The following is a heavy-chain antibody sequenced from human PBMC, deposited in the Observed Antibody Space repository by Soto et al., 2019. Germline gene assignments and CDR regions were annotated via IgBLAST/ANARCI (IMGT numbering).Heavy chain of an antibody. CDR3: AKGLSVIQPWLMDAY. CDR2: ISYDGSNE. V-gene: IGHV3-30*18. Sequence: QVQLVESGGGVVQPGRSLRLSCAASGFTFRSYGMHWVRQAPGKGLEWVAVISYDGSNEYYADSVKGRFTISRDNSKNTLYLQRNSLRGEDTAVYYCAKGLSVIQPWLMDAYWGQGTLVTVSS. D-gene: IGHD5-18*01. CDR1: GFTFRSYG. J-gene: IGHJ4*02.